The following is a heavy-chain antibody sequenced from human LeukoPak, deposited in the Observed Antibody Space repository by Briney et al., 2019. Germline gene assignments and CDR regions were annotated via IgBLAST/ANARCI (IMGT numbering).Heavy chain of an antibody. Sequence: KTGGSLRLSCAASGFTFSDYYMNWIRQAPGKGLEWVTYISGSGGHTNYADSVKGRITISRDNAKSSLYLQMTSLGAEDTAVYYCARGGVVITDWFDPWGQGTLVTVSS. CDR1: GFTFSDYY. J-gene: IGHJ5*02. CDR2: ISGSGGHT. D-gene: IGHD3-10*01. CDR3: ARGGVVITDWFDP. V-gene: IGHV3-11*05.